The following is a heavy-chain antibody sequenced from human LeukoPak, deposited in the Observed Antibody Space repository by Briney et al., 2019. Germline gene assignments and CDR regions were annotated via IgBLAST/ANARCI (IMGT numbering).Heavy chain of an antibody. CDR3: ARDEVPAAMGGY. D-gene: IGHD2-2*01. Sequence: GGSLRLSCAASGLTFSRYWMTWFRQAPGKGLEWVANIKQDGSEKYYVDSVKGRFTISRDNAKNSLYLQMNSLRAEDTAVYYCARDEVPAAMGGYWGQGTLVTVSS. J-gene: IGHJ4*02. CDR2: IKQDGSEK. V-gene: IGHV3-7*01. CDR1: GLTFSRYW.